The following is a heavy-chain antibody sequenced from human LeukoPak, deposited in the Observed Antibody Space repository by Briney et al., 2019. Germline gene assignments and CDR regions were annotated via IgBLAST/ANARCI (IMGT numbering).Heavy chain of an antibody. CDR2: INPNSGDT. CDR1: GYTFTGYY. D-gene: IGHD3-16*01. V-gene: IGHV1-2*02. CDR3: ATQRGSYRWGTDFDY. J-gene: IGHJ4*02. Sequence: ASVKVSCTASGYTFTGYYMHWVRQAPGQGLEWMGWINPNSGDTKYAQKFQGRVTMTRDTSISTAYMELSRLRSDDTAVYYCATQRGSYRWGTDFDYWGQGTLVTGSS.